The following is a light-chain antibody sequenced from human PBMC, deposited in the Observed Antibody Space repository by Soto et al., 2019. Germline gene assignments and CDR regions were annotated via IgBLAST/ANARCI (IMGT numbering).Light chain of an antibody. CDR3: QQYNNWPPIT. CDR1: QSISSN. V-gene: IGKV3-15*01. Sequence: EIVMTQSPATLSVSPGERATLACRTSQSISSNFAWYEQKPGQAPRVLMFRTSSRATGFPARFSGSGSGTEFNLTISSLQSEDFAVYYCQQYNNWPPITFGQGTRLEIK. CDR2: RTS. J-gene: IGKJ5*01.